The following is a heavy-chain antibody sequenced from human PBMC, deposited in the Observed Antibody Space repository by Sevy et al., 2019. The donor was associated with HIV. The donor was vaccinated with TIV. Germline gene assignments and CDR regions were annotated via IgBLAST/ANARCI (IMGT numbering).Heavy chain of an antibody. CDR1: GITLSSYW. CDR2: IKQDGSEK. J-gene: IGHJ4*02. V-gene: IGHV3-7*01. CDR3: ARARAYYYDNSGYSFDY. D-gene: IGHD3-22*01. Sequence: GGSLRLSCAASGITLSSYWMSWVRQAPGKGLEWVANIKQDGSEKYYVDSVKGRFTISRDNAKNSLYLQMNSLRVEDTAAYYCARARAYYYDNSGYSFDYWGQGTLVTVSS.